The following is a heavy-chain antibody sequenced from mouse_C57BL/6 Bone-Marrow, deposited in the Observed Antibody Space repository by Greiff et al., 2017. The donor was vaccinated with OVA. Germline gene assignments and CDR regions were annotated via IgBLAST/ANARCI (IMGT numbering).Heavy chain of an antibody. Sequence: QVQLQQPGAELVKPGASVKLSCKASGYTFTSYWMHWVKQRPGQGLEWIGMIHPNSGSTNYNEKFKSKATLTVDKSSSTAYMQLSSLTSEDSAVYDYARKERYKYLFAYWGQGTLVTVSA. V-gene: IGHV1-64*01. D-gene: IGHD5-1*01. J-gene: IGHJ3*01. CDR2: IHPNSGST. CDR3: ARKERYKYLFAY. CDR1: GYTFTSYW.